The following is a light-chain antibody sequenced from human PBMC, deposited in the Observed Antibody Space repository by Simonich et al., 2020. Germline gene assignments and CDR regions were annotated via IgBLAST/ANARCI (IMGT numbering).Light chain of an antibody. CDR1: SSDVGSYNL. CDR3: CSYAGSSTSVV. J-gene: IGLJ2*01. V-gene: IGLV2-23*02. CDR2: EVS. Sequence: QSALTQPASVSGSPGQSITISCTETSSDVGSYNLVSWYQQPPGKAPKLMIYEVSKRPSGVSNRFSGSKSGNTASLTISGLQAEDEADYYCCSYAGSSTSVVFGGGTKLTVL.